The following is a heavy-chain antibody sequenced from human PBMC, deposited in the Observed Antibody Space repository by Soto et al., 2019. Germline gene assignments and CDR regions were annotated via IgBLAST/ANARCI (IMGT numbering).Heavy chain of an antibody. CDR1: GFTFSSYG. Sequence: QVQLVESGGGVVQPGRSLRLSCAASGFTFSSYGMHWVRQAPGKGLEWVAVISYDGSNKYYADSVKGRFTISRDNSKNTLYLPMNSLRAEDTAVYYCAKPPSESTTVTADYWGQGTLVTVSS. CDR3: AKPPSESTTVTADY. V-gene: IGHV3-30*18. D-gene: IGHD4-17*01. J-gene: IGHJ4*02. CDR2: ISYDGSNK.